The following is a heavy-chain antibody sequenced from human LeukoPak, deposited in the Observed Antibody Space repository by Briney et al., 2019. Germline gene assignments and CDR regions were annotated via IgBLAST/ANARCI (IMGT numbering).Heavy chain of an antibody. D-gene: IGHD1-26*01. V-gene: IGHV3-30*18. J-gene: IGHJ4*02. CDR1: GFTFSSYG. CDR3: AKDGVGSGSYFDY. CDR2: ISYDGSNK. Sequence: AEGSLRLSCAASGFTFSSYGMHWVRQAPGKGLEWVAVISYDGSNKYYADSVKGRFTISRDNSKNTLYLQMNSLRAEDTAVYYCAKDGVGSGSYFDYWGQGTLVTVSS.